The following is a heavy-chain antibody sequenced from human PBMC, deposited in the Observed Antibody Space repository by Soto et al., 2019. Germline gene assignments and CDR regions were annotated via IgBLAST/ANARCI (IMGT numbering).Heavy chain of an antibody. V-gene: IGHV4-61*08. J-gene: IGHJ5*02. CDR3: ARAYYDTKGYILDP. CDR1: GGSISSGGYS. CDR2: IYYSGST. D-gene: IGHD3-3*01. Sequence: PSETLSLTGTASGGSISSGGYSWSWIRQPPGKGLEWIGYIYYSGSTYYNPSLKSRVIISVDTSKNQFSVRVSSVTAADTAVYYCARAYYDTKGYILDPWGLGTLVTVCS.